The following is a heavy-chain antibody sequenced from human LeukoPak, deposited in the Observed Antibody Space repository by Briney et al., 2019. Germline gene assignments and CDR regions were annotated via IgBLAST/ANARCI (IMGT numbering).Heavy chain of an antibody. J-gene: IGHJ4*02. CDR3: ARGVIAVAGSYFDY. V-gene: IGHV1-8*03. CDR2: MNPNSGNT. Sequence: GASVKVSCKAFGYTFTSYDINWVRQATGQGLEWMGRMNPNSGNTGYAQKFQGRVTITRNTSISTAYMELSSLRSEDTAVYYCARGVIAVAGSYFDYWGQGTLVTVSS. CDR1: GYTFTSYD. D-gene: IGHD6-19*01.